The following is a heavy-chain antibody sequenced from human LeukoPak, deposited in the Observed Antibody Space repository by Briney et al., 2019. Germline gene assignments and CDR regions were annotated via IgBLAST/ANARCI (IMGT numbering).Heavy chain of an antibody. CDR1: GYTLTELS. J-gene: IGHJ4*02. CDR2: FDPEDGET. D-gene: IGHD5-12*01. Sequence: GASVKVSCKVSGYTLTELSMHWVRQARGKGLEWMGSFDPEDGETIYAQKFQGRVTMTEDTSTDTAYMELRRLKSDDTAVYYCATGRATIQLVHWGQGTLVTVSS. V-gene: IGHV1-24*01. CDR3: ATGRATIQLVH.